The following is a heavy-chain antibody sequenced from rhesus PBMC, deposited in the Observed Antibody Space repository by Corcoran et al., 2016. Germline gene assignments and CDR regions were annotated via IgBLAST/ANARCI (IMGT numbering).Heavy chain of an antibody. D-gene: IGHD3-16*01. V-gene: IGHV4-127*01. CDR1: GSSLSSGSG. Sequence: QLQLQESGPGLVKPAETLSLTCAVSGSSLSSGSGWSWLRQPPGQGLEWIGDGGGSSASTNYNPSLKSRVTIAKDTSKNQFSLKLSSVTAADSAVYYCAREYYSGSYYFAYWGQGVLVTVSS. J-gene: IGHJ4*01. CDR2: GGGSSAST. CDR3: AREYYSGSYYFAY.